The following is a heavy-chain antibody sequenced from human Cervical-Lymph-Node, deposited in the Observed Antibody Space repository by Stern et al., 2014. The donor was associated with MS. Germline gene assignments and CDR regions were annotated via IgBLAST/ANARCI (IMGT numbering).Heavy chain of an antibody. D-gene: IGHD2-2*01. J-gene: IGHJ4*02. CDR2: INPSGGST. CDR1: GYTFTSYY. Sequence: QVQLVQSGAEVKKPGASVKVSCKASGYTFTSYYMHWVRQAPGQGLEWMGIINPSGGSTSYAQKFQGRVTMTRDTSTSTVYMELSSLRSEDTAVYYCARQGLKRPYCSSTSCYEHTLDYWGQGTLVTVSS. CDR3: ARQGLKRPYCSSTSCYEHTLDY. V-gene: IGHV1-46*03.